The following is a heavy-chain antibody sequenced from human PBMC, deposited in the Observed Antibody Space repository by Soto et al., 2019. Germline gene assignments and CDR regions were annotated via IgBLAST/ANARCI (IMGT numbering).Heavy chain of an antibody. Sequence: QVQLVQSGAEVKKPGASVKVSCKASGYTFTSYGISWVRQAPGQGLEWMGWISVYNGNTNYAQKLQGRVTMTTDTSTISAYMERRSMRSDDTAVYYCAIEYYYGSGSWYWGHGNLVTVSS. CDR2: ISVYNGNT. J-gene: IGHJ4*01. CDR3: AIEYYYGSGSWY. D-gene: IGHD3-10*01. V-gene: IGHV1-18*01. CDR1: GYTFTSYG.